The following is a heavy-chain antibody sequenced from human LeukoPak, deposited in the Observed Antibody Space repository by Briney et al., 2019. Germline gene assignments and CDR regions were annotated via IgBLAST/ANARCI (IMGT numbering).Heavy chain of an antibody. D-gene: IGHD2-15*01. CDR1: GFIFSGYG. V-gene: IGHV3-33*01. J-gene: IGHJ6*02. Sequence: GGSLRLSCAASGFIFSGYGMNWVRQAPGKGLEWVAVIWYDGSNKYYAESVKGRFTVSRDNSKNTLYLQMNSLRAEDTAVYYCARVGCSGGSCRPYYYYAMDVWGQGTTVTVSS. CDR3: ARVGCSGGSCRPYYYYAMDV. CDR2: IWYDGSNK.